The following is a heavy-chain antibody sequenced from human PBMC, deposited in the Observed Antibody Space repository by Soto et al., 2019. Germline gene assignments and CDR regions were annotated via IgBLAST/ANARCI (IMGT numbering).Heavy chain of an antibody. CDR2: VSFDGSHK. CDR1: GFTFRSYA. J-gene: IGHJ5*01. V-gene: IGHV3-30*18. Sequence: QVQLVQSGGGVVQPGGSLRLSCAASGFTFRSYAIHWVRQAPGKGLEWVADVSFDGSHKTYAVPVRGRFTLSRDNSKKTVYLQMNSLRAEETAVYYCAKLGDAVSGFFDFWGQGTQVAVSS. CDR3: AKLGDAVSGFFDF. D-gene: IGHD3-3*01.